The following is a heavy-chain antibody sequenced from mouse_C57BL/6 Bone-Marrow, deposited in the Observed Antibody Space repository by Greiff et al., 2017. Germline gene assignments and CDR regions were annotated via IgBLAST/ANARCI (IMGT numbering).Heavy chain of an antibody. J-gene: IGHJ2*01. V-gene: IGHV1-64*01. D-gene: IGHD1-1*01. CDR1: GYTFTSYW. CDR3: ARLYYYGSSLYYFDY. Sequence: VQLQQSGAELVKPGASVKLSCKASGYTFTSYWMHWVKQRPGQGLEWIGMIHPNSGSTNYNEKFKSKATLTVDKSSSTAYMQLSSLTSEDSAVYYCARLYYYGSSLYYFDYWGQGTTLTVSS. CDR2: IHPNSGST.